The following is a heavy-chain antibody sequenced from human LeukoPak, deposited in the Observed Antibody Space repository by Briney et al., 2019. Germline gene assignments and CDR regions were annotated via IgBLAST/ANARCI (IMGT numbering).Heavy chain of an antibody. D-gene: IGHD2-21*02. CDR2: IGTVGDT. J-gene: IGHJ5*02. CDR1: GFAFNSYD. Sequence: PGGSLRLSCAASGFAFNSYDMHWVRHITGKGLEWVSSIGTVGDTFYVDSVKGRFTISREDAKNSLSLQMNNVRVGDTAVYYCAISRAYCGGDCCFQSWGQGTLVTVSS. V-gene: IGHV3-13*01. CDR3: AISRAYCGGDCCFQS.